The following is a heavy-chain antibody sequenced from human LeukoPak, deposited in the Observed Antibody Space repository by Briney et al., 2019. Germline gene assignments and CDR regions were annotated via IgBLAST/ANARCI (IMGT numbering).Heavy chain of an antibody. CDR2: IYHSGST. D-gene: IGHD3-3*01. CDR1: GGSISSGGYS. V-gene: IGHV4-30-2*01. CDR3: ASSGFYTAKLDY. Sequence: LSETLSLTCAVSGGSISSGGYSWSWIRQPPGKGLEWIGYIYHSGSTCYNPSLKSRVTISVDRSKNQFSLKLSSVTAADTAVYYCASSGFYTAKLDYWGQGTLVTVSS. J-gene: IGHJ4*02.